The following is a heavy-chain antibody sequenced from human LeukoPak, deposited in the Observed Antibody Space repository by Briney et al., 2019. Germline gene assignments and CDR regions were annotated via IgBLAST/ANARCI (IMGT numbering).Heavy chain of an antibody. CDR3: AKIPKPYYYDSTGYSYFDC. Sequence: GGSLRLSCAASGFTFNDYYMTWIRQAPGKGLEWVSTIKHIGPTTYYADSVKGRFTISRDNSKNTLYLQMNSLRAEDTAVYYCAKIPKPYYYDSTGYSYFDCWGQGTLVTVSS. CDR1: GFTFNDYY. V-gene: IGHV3-11*04. D-gene: IGHD3-22*01. J-gene: IGHJ4*02. CDR2: IKHIGPTT.